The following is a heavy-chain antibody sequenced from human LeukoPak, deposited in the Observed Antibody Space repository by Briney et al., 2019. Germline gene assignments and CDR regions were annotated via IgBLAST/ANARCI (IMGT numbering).Heavy chain of an antibody. Sequence: GGSLRLSCAASGFTFSSYAMSWVRQAPGKGLGWVSAISGSGGSTYYADSVKGRFTISRDNSKNTLYLQMYSLRAEDTAVYYCAKGSGYCSSTSCYGDFDYWGQGILVTVSS. V-gene: IGHV3-23*01. CDR3: AKGSGYCSSTSCYGDFDY. CDR1: GFTFSSYA. D-gene: IGHD2-2*03. J-gene: IGHJ4*02. CDR2: ISGSGGST.